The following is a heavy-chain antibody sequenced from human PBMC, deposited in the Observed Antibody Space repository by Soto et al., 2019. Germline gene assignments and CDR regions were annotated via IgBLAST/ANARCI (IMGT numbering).Heavy chain of an antibody. Sequence: SETLSLTCSISGDSISRYYWGWIRQSAGKXLEWIGRTYISGDTNYNPSLKSRVTMSVSTSKNQLSLKLSSVTAADTAVYYCAREYTETVDGPTPYYFDYWGQGTPVTVSS. CDR2: TYISGDT. CDR3: AREYTETVDGPTPYYFDY. V-gene: IGHV4-4*07. D-gene: IGHD6-19*01. J-gene: IGHJ4*02. CDR1: GDSISRYY.